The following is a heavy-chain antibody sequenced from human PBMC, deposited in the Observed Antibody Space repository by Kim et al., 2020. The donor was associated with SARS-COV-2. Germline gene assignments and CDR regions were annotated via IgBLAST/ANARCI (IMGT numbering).Heavy chain of an antibody. CDR2: ISYDGSHT. CDR3: AKDPGHDFNSGWYFPGY. CDR1: GFTFRSYG. D-gene: IGHD6-19*01. V-gene: IGHV3-30*18. Sequence: GGSLRLSCAASGFTFRSYGMHWVRQAPGKGLEWVAVISYDGSHTNYVDSVKGRFTISRDNSKDTLYLQMNSLRAEDTAVYYCAKDPGHDFNSGWYFPGYWGQGTLVTVSS. J-gene: IGHJ4*02.